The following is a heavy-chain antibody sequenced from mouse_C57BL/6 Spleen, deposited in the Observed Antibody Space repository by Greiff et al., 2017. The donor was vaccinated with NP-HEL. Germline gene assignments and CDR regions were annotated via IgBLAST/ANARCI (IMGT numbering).Heavy chain of an antibody. D-gene: IGHD2-2*01. Sequence: QVQLKQSGAELVKPGASVKISCKASGYAFSSYWMNWVKQRPGKGLEWIGQIYPGDGDTNYNGKFKGKATLTADKSSSTAYMQLSSLTSEDSAVYFCARTTMVTSYAMDYWGQGTSVTVSS. CDR2: IYPGDGDT. CDR3: ARTTMVTSYAMDY. V-gene: IGHV1-80*01. CDR1: GYAFSSYW. J-gene: IGHJ4*01.